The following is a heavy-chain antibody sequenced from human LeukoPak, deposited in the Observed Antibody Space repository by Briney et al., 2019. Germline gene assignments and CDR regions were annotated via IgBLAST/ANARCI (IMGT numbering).Heavy chain of an antibody. D-gene: IGHD3-3*01. CDR2: MNPNSGNT. CDR3: ARGFSSGYYRGHYYYYGMDV. Sequence: APVKVSCKASGYTFTSYDINWVRQATGQGLEWMGWMNPNSGNTGYAQKFQGRVTMTRNTSISTAYMELSSLRSEDTAVYYCARGFSSGYYRGHYYYYGMDVWGQGTTVTVSS. CDR1: GYTFTSYD. J-gene: IGHJ6*02. V-gene: IGHV1-8*01.